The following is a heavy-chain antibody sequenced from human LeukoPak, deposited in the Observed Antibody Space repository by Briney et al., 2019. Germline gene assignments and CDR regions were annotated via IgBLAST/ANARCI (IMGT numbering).Heavy chain of an antibody. Sequence: PSETLSLTCAVSGGSISSSNWWSWVRQPPGKGLEWIGEIYHSGSTNYNPSLKSRVTISVDKSKNQFSLKLSSVTAADTAVYYCAREGSGEPLPPHNWGQGTLVTVSS. CDR1: GGSISSSNW. CDR2: IYHSGST. J-gene: IGHJ4*02. CDR3: AREGSGEPLPPHN. D-gene: IGHD4-17*01. V-gene: IGHV4-4*02.